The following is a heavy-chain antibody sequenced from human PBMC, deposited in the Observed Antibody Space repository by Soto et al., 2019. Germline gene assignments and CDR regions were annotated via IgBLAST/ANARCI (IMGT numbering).Heavy chain of an antibody. CDR3: ARGKCAGLGARFAAFDL. V-gene: IGHV3-23*01. D-gene: IGHD3-10*01. Sequence: EVHLLESGGGLVQPGGSLRLSCAASGFNFSTYDMSWVRQAPGRGLEWVSPLSRNGDTTHYADSVKGRFTISRDKSNNTLFLQMKSLSAEDTAIYYCARGKCAGLGARFAAFDLWGQGTVVTVSS. CDR2: LSRNGDTT. J-gene: IGHJ3*01. CDR1: GFNFSTYD.